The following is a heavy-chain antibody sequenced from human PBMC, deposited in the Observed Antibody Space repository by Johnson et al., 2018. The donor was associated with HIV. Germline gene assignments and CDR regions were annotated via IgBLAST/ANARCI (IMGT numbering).Heavy chain of an antibody. CDR1: GFTFSDYY. CDR2: IYSGGST. J-gene: IGHJ3*02. V-gene: IGHV3-66*01. CDR3: ARDWNEYSSSDGAFDI. Sequence: VQLVESGGGLVKPGGSLRLSCAASGFTFSDYYMSWIRQAPGKGLEWVSVIYSGGSTYYADSVKGRFTISRDNSKNTLYLQMNSLRAEDTAVYYCARDWNEYSSSDGAFDIWGQGTVATVSS. D-gene: IGHD6-6*01.